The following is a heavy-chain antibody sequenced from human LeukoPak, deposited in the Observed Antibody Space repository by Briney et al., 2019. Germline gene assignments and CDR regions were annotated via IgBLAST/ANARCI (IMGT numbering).Heavy chain of an antibody. CDR3: ARANCVNGVCYHFDY. J-gene: IGHJ4*02. D-gene: IGHD2-8*01. Sequence: GGSLRLSCTASGFTFGEYAMTWVRQAPGKGLEWVGFIRKKGFGGTTEYAASVKGRFTISRDDSNSIAYLQMNSLKTEDTAVYYCARANCVNGVCYHFDYWGKGTLVTVSS. CDR1: GFTFGEYA. V-gene: IGHV3-49*04. CDR2: IRKKGFGGTT.